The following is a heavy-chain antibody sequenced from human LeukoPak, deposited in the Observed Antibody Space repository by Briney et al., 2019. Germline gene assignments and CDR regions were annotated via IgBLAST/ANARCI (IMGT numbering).Heavy chain of an antibody. V-gene: IGHV1-69*06. CDR1: GGTFSSYA. CDR3: ARGGPWNYAMDPLWY. D-gene: IGHD1-7*01. Sequence: GASVKVSCKASGGTFSSYAISWVRQAPGQGLEWMGGIIPIFGTANYAQKFQGRVTITADKSTSTAYMELSSLRSEDTAVYYCARGGPWNYAMDPLWYWGQGTLVTVSS. CDR2: IIPIFGTA. J-gene: IGHJ4*02.